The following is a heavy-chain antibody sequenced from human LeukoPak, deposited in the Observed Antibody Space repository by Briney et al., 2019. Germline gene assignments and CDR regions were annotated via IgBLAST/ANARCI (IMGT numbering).Heavy chain of an antibody. CDR2: IDYSRNT. J-gene: IGHJ4*02. Sequence: SETLSLTCTVSSGSINSGGYYWSWIRQHPGKGLEWIGYIDYSRNTYYNPSRKSRVTISVDTSKNQFSLKLSSVTAADTAVYYCAGAPGEMATIIYFDYWGQGTLVTVSS. CDR3: AGAPGEMATIIYFDY. CDR1: SGSINSGGYY. D-gene: IGHD5-24*01. V-gene: IGHV4-31*03.